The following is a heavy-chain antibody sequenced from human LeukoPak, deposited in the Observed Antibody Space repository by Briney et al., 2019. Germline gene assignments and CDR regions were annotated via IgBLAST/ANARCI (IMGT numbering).Heavy chain of an antibody. CDR3: ARDEWGDAFDI. Sequence: PGGSLRLSCAASGFTFSRYSMNWVRQAPGKGPEWVSSISSSSSYIHSADSVRGRFTISRDNAKNSLFLQMNSLRAEDTAVYYCARDEWGDAFDIWGKGTMVTVFS. V-gene: IGHV3-21*01. CDR1: GFTFSRYS. J-gene: IGHJ3*02. CDR2: ISSSSSYI. D-gene: IGHD1-26*01.